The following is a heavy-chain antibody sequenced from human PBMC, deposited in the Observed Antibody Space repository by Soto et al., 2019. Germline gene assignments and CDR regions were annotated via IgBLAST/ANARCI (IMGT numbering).Heavy chain of an antibody. V-gene: IGHV5-51*01. D-gene: IGHD2-2*01. CDR2: IYPGDSDT. Sequence: GESLKISCTGSGYAFTSYWIAWVRQMPGKGLEWMGIIYPGDSDTRYSPSFQGQVTISADKSIATAYLQWSSLKASDTAMYYCARGYCTTTICDPWFDPWGQGTLVTVSS. J-gene: IGHJ5*02. CDR1: GYAFTSYW. CDR3: ARGYCTTTICDPWFDP.